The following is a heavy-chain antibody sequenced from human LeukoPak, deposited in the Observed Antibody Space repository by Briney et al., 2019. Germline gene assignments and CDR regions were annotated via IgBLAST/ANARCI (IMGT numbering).Heavy chain of an antibody. J-gene: IGHJ3*02. D-gene: IGHD5-24*01. CDR2: IIPIFGTT. V-gene: IGHV1-69*13. Sequence: SVKVSCKASGGTLSSYAISWVRQAPGQGLEWMGGIIPIFGTTKYAQKFQGRVTITADESTSTVYLDLNSLRSEDTAMYYCAREGGPRARWLQSRDNDALDIWGQGTMVTVSS. CDR1: GGTLSSYA. CDR3: AREGGPRARWLQSRDNDALDI.